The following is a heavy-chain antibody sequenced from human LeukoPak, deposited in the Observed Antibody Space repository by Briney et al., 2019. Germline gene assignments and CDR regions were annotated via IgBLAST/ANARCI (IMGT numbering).Heavy chain of an antibody. CDR3: AKESLLSFDS. Sequence: ASVKVSCKASGYTFSSYGISWVRQAPGQGLEWMGWIRAYNGNTNYAQKLQGRVTMTTDTSTSTAYMELRSLRSDDTAEYYCAKESLLSFDSWGQGTLVTVSS. D-gene: IGHD2-2*01. V-gene: IGHV1-18*01. CDR1: GYTFSSYG. CDR2: IRAYNGNT. J-gene: IGHJ4*02.